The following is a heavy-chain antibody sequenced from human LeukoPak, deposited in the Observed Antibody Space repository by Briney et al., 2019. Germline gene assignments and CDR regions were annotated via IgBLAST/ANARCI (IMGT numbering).Heavy chain of an antibody. J-gene: IGHJ4*02. CDR3: ARGTCSGGSCYFRAGYFDY. V-gene: IGHV3-21*01. CDR1: GFTFSSYS. D-gene: IGHD2-15*01. CDR2: ISSSSSYI. Sequence: GGSLRLSCAASGFTFSSYSMNWVRRAPGKGLEWVSSISSSSSYIYYADSVKGRFTISRDNAKNSLYLQMNSLRAEDTAVYYCARGTCSGGSCYFRAGYFDYWGQGTLVTVSS.